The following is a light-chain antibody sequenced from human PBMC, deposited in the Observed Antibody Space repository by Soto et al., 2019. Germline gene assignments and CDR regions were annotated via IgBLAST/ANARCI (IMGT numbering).Light chain of an antibody. CDR1: QSIGNW. J-gene: IGKJ1*01. V-gene: IGKV1-5*03. Sequence: DIQMTQSPSTLSASVGDRVTITCRARQSIGNWLAWYQQKPGKAPKLLIYKASSLESGVPSRFSGSGSGTEFTLTISSLQPDDFASYYCQQYGSYSPWTFGQGTKVEIK. CDR2: KAS. CDR3: QQYGSYSPWT.